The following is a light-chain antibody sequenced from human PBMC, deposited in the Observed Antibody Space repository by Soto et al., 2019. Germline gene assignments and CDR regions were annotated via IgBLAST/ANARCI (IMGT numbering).Light chain of an antibody. V-gene: IGLV2-8*01. CDR2: EVF. CDR1: SNDIGAYNY. J-gene: IGLJ1*01. CDR3: SSYAGRETLV. Sequence: QSALTQPPSASGSPGQSVTISCTGTSNDIGAYNYVSWYQQYPGKAPKLIIYEVFRRPSGVPDRFSGSKSGNTASLTVSGLQPEDEADYYCSSYAGRETLVFGTGTKVTVL.